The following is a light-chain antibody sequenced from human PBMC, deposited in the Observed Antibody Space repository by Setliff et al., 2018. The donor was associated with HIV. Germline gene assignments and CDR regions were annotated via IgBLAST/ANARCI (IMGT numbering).Light chain of an antibody. CDR2: DVN. CDR3: SSKTSTSTLV. V-gene: IGLV2-14*02. J-gene: IGLJ2*01. CDR1: SSNVGNYNL. Sequence: QSALTQPASVSGSPGQSITISCTGTSSNVGNYNLVSWYQQYPGKAPTLMLYDVNKRPSGVSNRFSGSKSGNTASLTISGLQAEDEADYYCSSKTSTSTLVFGGGTKVTVL.